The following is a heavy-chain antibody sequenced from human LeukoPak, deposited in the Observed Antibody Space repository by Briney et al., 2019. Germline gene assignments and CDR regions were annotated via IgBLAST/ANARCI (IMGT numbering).Heavy chain of an antibody. CDR3: GRGGFDWQQ. CDR2: INRDGPT. V-gene: IGHV3-66*01. CDR1: GFTFSNTG. J-gene: IGHJ6*02. D-gene: IGHD3-9*01. Sequence: GGSLIHSFAASGFTFSNTGMPWVRQAPGKGLEWVSTINRDGPTFHADSVKGRFTISRDNSRNTLYLQMNSLRAEDTAVYYCGRGGFDWQQWGRGTTVSVSS.